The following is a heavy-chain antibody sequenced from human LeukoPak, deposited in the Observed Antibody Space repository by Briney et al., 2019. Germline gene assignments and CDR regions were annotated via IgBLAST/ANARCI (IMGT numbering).Heavy chain of an antibody. CDR3: ARGPGGDDKNWFDP. CDR1: GGSISSYY. Sequence: PSETLSLTCTVSGGSISSYYWSWIRQPPGKGLEWIGYIYYNGITNYSPSLKSRVTISVDTSKNQFSLKLNPVTAADTAVYYCARGPGGDDKNWFDPWGQGTLVTVSS. J-gene: IGHJ5*02. D-gene: IGHD2-21*01. V-gene: IGHV4-59*01. CDR2: IYYNGIT.